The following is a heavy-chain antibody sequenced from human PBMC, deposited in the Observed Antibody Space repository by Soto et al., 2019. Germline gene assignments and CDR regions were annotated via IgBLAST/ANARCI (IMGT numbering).Heavy chain of an antibody. J-gene: IGHJ4*02. CDR1: GFTFSNYG. D-gene: IGHD1-26*01. CDR3: AGGTYCFDY. CDR2: ILYDGSKK. V-gene: IGHV3-33*01. Sequence: QVQLVESGGDVVQPGRSLRLSCAASGFTFSNYGMHWARQAPGKGLEWVAAILYDGSKKYYADSVKGRFTISRDNSKHTVYLQMNSPRAEDTAVSYCAGGTYCFDYWGQGTLVTVSS.